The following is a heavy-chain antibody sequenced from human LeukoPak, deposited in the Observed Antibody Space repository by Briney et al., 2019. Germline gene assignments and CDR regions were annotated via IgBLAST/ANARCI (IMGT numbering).Heavy chain of an antibody. Sequence: SETLSLTCIVSGGXVSSGSYYWSWIRQPPGKGLKWLGYIYYSGSTNYNPSLKSRVTISVDTSKNQFSLKLSSVTAADTAVYYCVARDYYDSSGSNAFDIWGQGTMVTVSS. J-gene: IGHJ3*02. CDR1: GGXVSSGSYY. CDR2: IYYSGST. D-gene: IGHD3-22*01. CDR3: VARDYYDSSGSNAFDI. V-gene: IGHV4-61*01.